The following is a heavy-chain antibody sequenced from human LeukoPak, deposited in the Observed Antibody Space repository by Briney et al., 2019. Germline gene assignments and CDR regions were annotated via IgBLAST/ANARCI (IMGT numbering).Heavy chain of an antibody. CDR1: GYTFSDYY. Sequence: ASVKVSCKASGYTFSDYYMHWVRQAPGRGLEWMGWINPNSGGTNYAQKFQGRVTMTRDASISTAYMELSRLRSDDTAVYYCARYGERYGSYFDLWGRGTLVTVSS. CDR3: ARYGERYGSYFDL. V-gene: IGHV1-2*02. J-gene: IGHJ2*01. CDR2: INPNSGGT. D-gene: IGHD3-10*01.